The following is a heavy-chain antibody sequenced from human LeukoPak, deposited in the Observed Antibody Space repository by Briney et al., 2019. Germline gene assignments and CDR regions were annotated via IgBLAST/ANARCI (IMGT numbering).Heavy chain of an antibody. D-gene: IGHD3-22*01. J-gene: IGHJ6*02. CDR2: LYYTGRT. V-gene: IGHV4-39*01. CDR3: ARLYYDGWGGLDV. Sequence: SETLSLTCSASGGSISSASYYWAWLRQPPGKGLEWIGSLYYTGRTDYNPSLKSRVTISADTSKNQFSLRLSSVTAADTAVYYCARLYYDGWGGLDVWGQGTTVTVSS. CDR1: GGSISSASYY.